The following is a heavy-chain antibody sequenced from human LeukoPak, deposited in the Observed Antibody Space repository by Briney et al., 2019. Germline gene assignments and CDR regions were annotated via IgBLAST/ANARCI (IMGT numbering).Heavy chain of an antibody. D-gene: IGHD7-27*01. CDR1: GGSISSSSYY. V-gene: IGHV4-39*02. Sequence: KPSETLSLTCTVSGGSISSSSYYGGWIRQSPGKGLEWIGTIYYSGGTYYNPSLKSRVTISVDTSRNHVSLRLTSVTAADTAVYFCARDSNWGFQWGPGTLVTVSS. CDR3: ARDSNWGFQ. CDR2: IYYSGGT. J-gene: IGHJ4*02.